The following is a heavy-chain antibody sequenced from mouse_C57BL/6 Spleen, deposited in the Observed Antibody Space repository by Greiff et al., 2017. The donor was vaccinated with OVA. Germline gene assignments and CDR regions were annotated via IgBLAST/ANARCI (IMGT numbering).Heavy chain of an antibody. J-gene: IGHJ1*03. V-gene: IGHV3-6*01. CDR2: ISYDGSN. Sequence: VQLKESGPGLVKPSQSLSLTCSVTGYSITSGYYWNWIRQFPGNKLEWMGYISYDGSNNYNPSLKNRISITRDTSKNQFFLKLNSVTTEDTATYYCAREYDGYHGYFDVWGTGTTVTVSS. CDR1: GYSITSGYY. D-gene: IGHD2-3*01. CDR3: AREYDGYHGYFDV.